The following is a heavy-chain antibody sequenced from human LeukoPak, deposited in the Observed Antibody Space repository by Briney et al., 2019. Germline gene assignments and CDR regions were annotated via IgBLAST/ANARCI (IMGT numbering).Heavy chain of an antibody. V-gene: IGHV4-59*01. J-gene: IGHJ3*02. D-gene: IGHD4-17*01. CDR2: IYYSGST. CDR1: GGSISSYY. CDR3: ARGDYGDYVLQAFDI. Sequence: SETLSLTCTVSGGSISSYYWSWIRQPPGKGLEWIGYIYYSGSTNYNPSLKCRVTISVDTSKNQFSLKLSSVTAADTAVYYCARGDYGDYVLQAFDIWGQGTMVTVSS.